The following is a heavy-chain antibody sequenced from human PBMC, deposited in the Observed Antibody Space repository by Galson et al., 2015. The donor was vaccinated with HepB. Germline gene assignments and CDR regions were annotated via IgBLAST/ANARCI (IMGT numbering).Heavy chain of an antibody. Sequence: SLRLSCAASRFTFSSYAMSWVRQAPGKGLEWVSGISGSGTSTYTADSVKGRFTISRDNSKNTLFLQMNSLRAEDTAVYYCARATSGWAGDYWGQGTLVTVSS. CDR1: RFTFSSYA. CDR3: ARATSGWAGDY. D-gene: IGHD6-19*01. CDR2: ISGSGTST. J-gene: IGHJ4*02. V-gene: IGHV3-23*01.